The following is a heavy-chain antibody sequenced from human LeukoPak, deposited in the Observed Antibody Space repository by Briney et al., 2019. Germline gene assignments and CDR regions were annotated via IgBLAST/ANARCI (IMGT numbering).Heavy chain of an antibody. D-gene: IGHD5-24*01. V-gene: IGHV3-11*01. CDR2: ISSSGSTI. CDR3: ARWGEADGYNHFDY. J-gene: IGHJ4*02. Sequence: GGSLRLSCAASGFTFSDYYMSWIRQAPGKGLEWVSYISSSGSTIYYADSVKGRFTISRDNAKKSLYPQMNGLRAEDTAVYYCARWGEADGYNHFDYWGQGSLVSVSS. CDR1: GFTFSDYY.